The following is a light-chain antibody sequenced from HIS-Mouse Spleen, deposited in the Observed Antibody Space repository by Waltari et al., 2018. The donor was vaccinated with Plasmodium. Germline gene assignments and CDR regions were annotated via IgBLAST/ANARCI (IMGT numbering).Light chain of an antibody. CDR2: EDS. V-gene: IGLV3-10*01. CDR3: YSTDSSGNHRV. CDR1: ALPNKY. J-gene: IGLJ3*02. Sequence: SYELTQPPSVSVSPGQTARITCSGAALPNKYAYWYQQKSGQAPVLVIYEDSNRPSGIPERFSGSSSGTMATLTISGAQVEDEADYYCYSTDSSGNHRVFGGGTKLTVL.